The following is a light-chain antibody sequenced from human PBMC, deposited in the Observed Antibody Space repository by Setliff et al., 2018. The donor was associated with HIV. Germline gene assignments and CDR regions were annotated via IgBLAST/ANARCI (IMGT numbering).Light chain of an antibody. J-gene: IGLJ2*01. Sequence: SYELTQPPSVSVAPGKTARITCGGNNIGSKSVHWYQQKPGQAPVLVIYYDSDRPSGIPERFSGSNSGNTATLTISRAEAGDEADYYCHVWDSRSDHVVFGGGTKVTVL. CDR1: NIGSKS. V-gene: IGLV3-21*04. CDR2: YDS. CDR3: HVWDSRSDHVV.